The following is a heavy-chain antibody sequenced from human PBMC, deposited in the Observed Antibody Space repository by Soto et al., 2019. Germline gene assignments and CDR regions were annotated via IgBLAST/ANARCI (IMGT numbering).Heavy chain of an antibody. CDR1: GFTFTSYG. J-gene: IGHJ4*02. D-gene: IGHD5-18*01. CDR2: ISYDGGLQ. CDR3: VSDRGYGHASVPYS. V-gene: IGHV3-30*03. Sequence: QAHLVESGGGVVQPGRSLRLSCAASGFTFTSYGMHWVRQAPGTRLEWVAVISYDGGLQHYADSVKGRFTISRDNSKNMVLLQMNSLRAEDTVVYYCVSDRGYGHASVPYSWGQGPRVSVSS.